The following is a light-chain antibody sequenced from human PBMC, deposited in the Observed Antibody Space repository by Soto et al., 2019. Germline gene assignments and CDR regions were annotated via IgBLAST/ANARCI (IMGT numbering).Light chain of an antibody. CDR2: EAS. CDR1: QKINTW. V-gene: IGKV1-5*03. CDR3: QQYEIYPLT. Sequence: IQMTQSPSTLSASVGDRVTITCRASQKINTWVAWYQQSPGKAPKLLIYEASSLEPGVPSRFGGSGSGTDFTLTISSLQPDDFATYYCQQYEIYPLTFGGGTQVA. J-gene: IGKJ4*01.